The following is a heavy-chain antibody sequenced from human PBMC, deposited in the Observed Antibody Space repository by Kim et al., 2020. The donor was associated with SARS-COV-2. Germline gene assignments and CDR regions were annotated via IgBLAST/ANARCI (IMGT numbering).Heavy chain of an antibody. J-gene: IGHJ6*02. Sequence: GGSLRLSCAASGFTFSSYSMNWVRQAPGKGLEWVSYISSSSSTIYYADSVKGRFTISRDNAKNSLYLQMNSLRDEDTAVYYCARDGYGDYIAELYGMDVWGQGTTVTVSS. D-gene: IGHD4-17*01. V-gene: IGHV3-48*02. CDR2: ISSSSSTI. CDR3: ARDGYGDYIAELYGMDV. CDR1: GFTFSSYS.